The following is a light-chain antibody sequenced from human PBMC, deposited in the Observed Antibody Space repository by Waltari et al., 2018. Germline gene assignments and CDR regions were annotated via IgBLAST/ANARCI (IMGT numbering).Light chain of an antibody. Sequence: EIVLTQSPATLSLSPGERATLSCRASQSVSSYLAWYQQKPGQAPRLLIYDASNRAPGIPARFSGSGSGTDFTLTISSLEPEDFAVYYCQQRSNWRVTFGGGTKVEIK. J-gene: IGKJ4*01. V-gene: IGKV3-11*01. CDR1: QSVSSY. CDR3: QQRSNWRVT. CDR2: DAS.